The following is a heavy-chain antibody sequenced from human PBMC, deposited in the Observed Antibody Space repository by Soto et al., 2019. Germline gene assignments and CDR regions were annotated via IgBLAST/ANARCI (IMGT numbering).Heavy chain of an antibody. CDR1: GGSFSGYY. Sequence: SETLSLICAVYGGSFSGYYWSWIRQPPGKGLEWIGEINHSGSTNYNPSLKSRVTISVDTSKNQFSLKLSSVTAADTAVYYCARVSVAYDYIWGSYNYMDVWGKGTTVTVSS. CDR2: INHSGST. J-gene: IGHJ6*03. V-gene: IGHV4-34*01. D-gene: IGHD3-16*01. CDR3: ARVSVAYDYIWGSYNYMDV.